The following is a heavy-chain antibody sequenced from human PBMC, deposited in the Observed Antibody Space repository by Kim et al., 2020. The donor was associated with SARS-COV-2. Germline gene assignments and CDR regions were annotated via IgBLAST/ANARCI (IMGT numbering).Heavy chain of an antibody. CDR1: GGSISSYY. Sequence: SETLSLTCTVSGGSISSYYWSWIRQPPGKGLEWIGYIYYSGSTNYNPSLKSRVTISVDTSKNQFSPKLSSVTAADTAVYYCARGTRGSSGYLGVNFDYWGQGTLVTVSS. V-gene: IGHV4-59*01. D-gene: IGHD3-22*01. CDR3: ARGTRGSSGYLGVNFDY. J-gene: IGHJ4*02. CDR2: IYYSGST.